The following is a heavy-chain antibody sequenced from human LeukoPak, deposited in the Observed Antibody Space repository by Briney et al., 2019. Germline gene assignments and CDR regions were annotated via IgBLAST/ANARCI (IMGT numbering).Heavy chain of an antibody. CDR2: FDPEDGET. CDR1: GYTLTELS. V-gene: IGHV1-24*01. CDR3: ARGGVVLDRVFDY. D-gene: IGHD3-3*01. Sequence: ASVKVSCKVSGYTLTELSMHWVRQAPGKGLEWMGGFDPEDGETIYAQKLQGRVTMTTDTSTSTAYMELRSLRSDDTAVYYCARGGVVLDRVFDYWGQGTLVTVSS. J-gene: IGHJ4*02.